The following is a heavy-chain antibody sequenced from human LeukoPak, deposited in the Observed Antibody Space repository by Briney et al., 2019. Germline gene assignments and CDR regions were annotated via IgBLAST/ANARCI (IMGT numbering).Heavy chain of an antibody. CDR2: IIPIFGTA. V-gene: IGHV1-69*06. CDR1: GGTFSSYA. D-gene: IGHD6-6*01. Sequence: ASVKVSCKASGGTFSSYAISWVRQAPGQGLEWMGGIIPIFGTANYAQKFQGRVTITADKSTSTAYMELSSLRSEDTAVYYCARARGYSSSSGGSFDYWGQGTLVTVSS. CDR3: ARARGYSSSSGGSFDY. J-gene: IGHJ4*02.